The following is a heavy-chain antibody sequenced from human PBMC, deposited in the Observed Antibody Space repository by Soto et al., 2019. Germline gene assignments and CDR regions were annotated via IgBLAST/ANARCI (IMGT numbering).Heavy chain of an antibody. D-gene: IGHD3-10*01. CDR2: LNSDGSSG. CDR1: GFTFNDYW. Sequence: EVQLVESGGGLVQPGGSLRLSCVASGFTFNDYWMHWVRQAPGKGLVWVSRLNSDGSSGYYGDSMKGRFTISRDNAKNKLYLQINSLRDEDTAVYYCATGLNYKYGIDVWGQGTTVTVSS. CDR3: ATGLNYKYGIDV. V-gene: IGHV3-74*01. J-gene: IGHJ6*02.